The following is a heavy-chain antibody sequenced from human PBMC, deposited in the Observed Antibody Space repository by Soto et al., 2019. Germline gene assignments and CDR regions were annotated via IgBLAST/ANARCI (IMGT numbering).Heavy chain of an antibody. CDR1: GFRFSSYG. J-gene: IGHJ6*02. V-gene: IGHV3-21*04. Sequence: PGGSLRLSCRTSGFRFSSYGMHWVRQAPGKGLEWVAFIRGDRSNTEYVDSVKGRFTISRDNSKNSLYLQMNSLRAEDTAVYYCARDSRDYGMEVWGQGTTVTVSS. CDR3: ARDSRDYGMEV. CDR2: IRGDRSNT. D-gene: IGHD6-13*01.